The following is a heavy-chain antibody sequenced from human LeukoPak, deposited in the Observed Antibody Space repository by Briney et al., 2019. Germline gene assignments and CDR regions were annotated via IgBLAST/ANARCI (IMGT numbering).Heavy chain of an antibody. D-gene: IGHD1-14*01. J-gene: IGHJ4*02. CDR2: ISGDGGST. CDR3: AKVTLRTFDY. CDR1: GFTFSSYW. V-gene: IGHV3-43*02. Sequence: GGSLRLSCAASGFTFSSYWMSWVRQAPGKGLEWVSGISGDGGSTYYADSVKGRFTISRDNSKNSLYLQMNSLRTEDTALYYCAKVTLRTFDYWGQGTLVTVSS.